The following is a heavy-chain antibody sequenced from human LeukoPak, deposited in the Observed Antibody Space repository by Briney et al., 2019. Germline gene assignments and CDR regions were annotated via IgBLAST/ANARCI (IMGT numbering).Heavy chain of an antibody. D-gene: IGHD5-24*01. CDR2: IYPNSGGT. CDR1: GYTFTSYD. J-gene: IGHJ4*02. V-gene: IGHV1-2*02. Sequence: GASVKVSCKASGYTFTSYDINWVRQATGQGLEWMGWIYPNSGGTKYAQKFQGRVTMTRDTSISTAYLELSRLRSDDTAVYYCAREHMARVTLDYWGQGTLVTVSS. CDR3: AREHMARVTLDY.